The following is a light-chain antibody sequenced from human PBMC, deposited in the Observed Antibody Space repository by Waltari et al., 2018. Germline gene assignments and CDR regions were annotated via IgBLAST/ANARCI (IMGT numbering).Light chain of an antibody. CDR1: GWPSSYP. V-gene: IGLV4-69*01. J-gene: IGLJ3*02. CDR2: VNSDGSH. Sequence: QLVLTQSPSASASLGAPVKLTCTLSGWPSSYPIAWPQQQPEKGPRYLMKVNSDGSHDKGDGIPDRFSGSSSGAERYLTISSLQSEDEADYYCQTWDNGIRVFGGGTKLTVL. CDR3: QTWDNGIRV.